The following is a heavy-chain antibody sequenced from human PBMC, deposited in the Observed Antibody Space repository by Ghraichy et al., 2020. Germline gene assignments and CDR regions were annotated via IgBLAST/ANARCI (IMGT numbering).Heavy chain of an antibody. V-gene: IGHV3-7*01. Sequence: GGSLRLSCAASGFTFSSYWLSWVRQAPGTGLEWVANIKQDGSEKYYVDSVKGRFTISRDNAKNSLYLQMNSLRAEDTAVYYCARVKFLEWLFLGYFDYWGQGTLVTVSS. CDR3: ARVKFLEWLFLGYFDY. CDR2: IKQDGSEK. D-gene: IGHD3-3*01. J-gene: IGHJ4*02. CDR1: GFTFSSYW.